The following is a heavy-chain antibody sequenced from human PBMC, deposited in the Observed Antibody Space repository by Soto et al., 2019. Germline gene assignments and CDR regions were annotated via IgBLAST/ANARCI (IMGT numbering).Heavy chain of an antibody. Sequence: QVQLVQSGAEVKKPGSSVKVSCKASGGTFSNYAISWVRQAPGQGLEWMGGIIPISGTANYAQTFQGRGTITAGESTSTAYMELSSLRSEDTAVYYCARSQGSSTSLEIYYYYYYGMDVWGQGTTVTVSS. CDR1: GGTFSNYA. D-gene: IGHD2-2*01. V-gene: IGHV1-69*01. CDR3: ARSQGSSTSLEIYYYYYYGMDV. CDR2: IIPISGTA. J-gene: IGHJ6*02.